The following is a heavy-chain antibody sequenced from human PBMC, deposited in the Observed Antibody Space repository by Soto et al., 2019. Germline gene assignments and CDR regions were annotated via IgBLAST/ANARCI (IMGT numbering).Heavy chain of an antibody. J-gene: IGHJ6*02. CDR3: ERMGRLHGIDV. V-gene: IGHV3-30-3*01. D-gene: IGHD2-15*01. Sequence: QVQLVESGGGVVQPGRSLRLSCAASGFTFSSYAMHWVRQAPGKGLEWVAVISYDGSNKYYSDSVKGRFTISRDNSKNTLHLQMTSLRAEDTAVYYCERMGRLHGIDVCGQGTTVTVSS. CDR1: GFTFSSYA. CDR2: ISYDGSNK.